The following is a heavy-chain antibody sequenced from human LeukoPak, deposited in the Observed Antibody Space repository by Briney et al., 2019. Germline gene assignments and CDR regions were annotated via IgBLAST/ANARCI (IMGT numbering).Heavy chain of an antibody. Sequence: ASLKVSCKASGYTFTDYYMHWVRQAPGQGLGWMGWINPNSGGTNYAQKFYARVTMTRDTSISTAYMELSRLRSDDTAVFYCARSPDILTGENFDYWGQGTLVTVSS. V-gene: IGHV1-2*02. CDR1: GYTFTDYY. D-gene: IGHD3-9*01. CDR2: INPNSGGT. CDR3: ARSPDILTGENFDY. J-gene: IGHJ4*02.